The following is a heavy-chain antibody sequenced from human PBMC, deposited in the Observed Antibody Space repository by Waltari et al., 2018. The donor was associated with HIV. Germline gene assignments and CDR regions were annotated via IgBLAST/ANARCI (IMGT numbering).Heavy chain of an antibody. Sequence: EVQLLVSGGESTQTGNSMTIDCAAPGCVIVNSCRVWFCRAPGSGLKFIASMSGGCSKPYSADSLKGLFTISGDNSKNVMYLKMTNLRVADTAMYFCARDLSLSSARPRLVSFDVWSQGTQVSVAS. V-gene: IGHV3-23*01. J-gene: IGHJ4*02. CDR1: GCVIVNSC. CDR2: MSGGCSKP. CDR3: ARDLSLSSARPRLVSFDV. D-gene: IGHD6-6*01.